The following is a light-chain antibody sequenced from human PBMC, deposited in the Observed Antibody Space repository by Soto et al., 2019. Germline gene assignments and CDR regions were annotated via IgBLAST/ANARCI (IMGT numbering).Light chain of an antibody. Sequence: EIVMTQSPGTLSVSPGERVTLSCRASQSVTTNLAWYQQKPVQTPRLLIYDISARASGIPGRFSGSGSGTDFTLTISSLQSEDSAVYYCQQYLDWPLTFGGGTKVEI. CDR3: QQYLDWPLT. J-gene: IGKJ4*01. V-gene: IGKV3-15*01. CDR2: DIS. CDR1: QSVTTN.